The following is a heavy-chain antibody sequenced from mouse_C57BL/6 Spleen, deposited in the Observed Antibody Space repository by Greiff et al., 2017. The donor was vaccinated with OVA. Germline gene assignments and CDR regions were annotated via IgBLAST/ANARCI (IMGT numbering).Heavy chain of an antibody. CDR3: ARTLLHYAMDY. Sequence: QVQLQQPGAELVKPGASVKLSCKASGYTFTSYWMQWVKQRPGQGLEWIGEIDPSDSYTNYNQKFKGKATLTVDTSSSTAYMQLSSLTSEDSAVYYCARTLLHYAMDYWGQGTSVTVSS. J-gene: IGHJ4*01. CDR1: GYTFTSYW. V-gene: IGHV1-50*01. D-gene: IGHD2-1*01. CDR2: IDPSDSYT.